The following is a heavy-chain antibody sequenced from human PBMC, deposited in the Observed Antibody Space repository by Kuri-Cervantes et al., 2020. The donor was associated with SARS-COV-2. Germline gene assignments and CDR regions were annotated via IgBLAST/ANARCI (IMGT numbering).Heavy chain of an antibody. CDR3: AKDDTGDYGPTYFDY. Sequence: GGSLRLSCAASGFTFSSYAMHWVRQAPGKGLEWVAVISYDGSNKYYADSVKGRFTISRDNSKNTLYLQMNSLRAEDTAVYYCAKDDTGDYGPTYFDYWGQGTLVTVSS. CDR2: ISYDGSNK. D-gene: IGHD4-17*01. V-gene: IGHV3-30-3*01. J-gene: IGHJ4*02. CDR1: GFTFSSYA.